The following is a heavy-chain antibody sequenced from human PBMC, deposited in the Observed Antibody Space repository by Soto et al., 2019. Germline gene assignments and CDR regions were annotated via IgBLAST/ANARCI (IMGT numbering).Heavy chain of an antibody. CDR3: ATAFCTDGSSCGFDY. D-gene: IGHD2-8*01. J-gene: IGHJ4*02. CDR2: LYSDGST. Sequence: GGSLRLSXAASGFTVSNNYMSWVRQAPGKGLESVSVLYSDGSTNYADSVKGRFTISRDIPKNTLNLQMNSLRVEDTALYYCATAFCTDGSSCGFDYWGQGTLVTVSS. CDR1: GFTVSNNY. V-gene: IGHV3-53*01.